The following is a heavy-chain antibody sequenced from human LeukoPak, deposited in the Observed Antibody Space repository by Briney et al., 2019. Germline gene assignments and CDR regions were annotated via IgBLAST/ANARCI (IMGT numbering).Heavy chain of an antibody. CDR3: ARGDDGSRWSFDY. J-gene: IGHJ4*02. D-gene: IGHD6-13*01. CDR2: INSDGSST. CDR1: GFTFSSYW. Sequence: GGSLRLSCAVSGFTFSSYWMHWVRQAPGKGLVWVSRINSDGSSTSYADSVKGRFTISRDNAKNTLYLQMNSLRAEDTAVHYCARGDDGSRWSFDYWGQGTLVTVSS. V-gene: IGHV3-74*01.